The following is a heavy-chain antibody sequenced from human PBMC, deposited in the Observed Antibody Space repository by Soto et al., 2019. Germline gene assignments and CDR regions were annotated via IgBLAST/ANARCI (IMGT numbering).Heavy chain of an antibody. D-gene: IGHD6-19*01. CDR3: ARQGHIGPVAVAGTGFVLYDY. J-gene: IGHJ4*02. CDR2: IYPGDSDT. Sequence: EVQLVQSGAEVKKPGESLKISCKGSGYSFTSYWIGWVRQMPGKGLEWMGIIYPGDSDTRYSPSFQGQVTISADKSISTAYLQWSSLKASDTAMYYCARQGHIGPVAVAGTGFVLYDYWGQGTLVTVSS. CDR1: GYSFTSYW. V-gene: IGHV5-51*01.